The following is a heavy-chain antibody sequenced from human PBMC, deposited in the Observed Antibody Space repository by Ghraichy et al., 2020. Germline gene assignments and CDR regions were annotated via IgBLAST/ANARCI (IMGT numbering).Heavy chain of an antibody. J-gene: IGHJ4*02. CDR2: IKSKTDAATT. CDR1: GFTFSNTW. CDR3: TTDPYPAGIDY. V-gene: IGHV3-15*05. D-gene: IGHD3-10*01. Sequence: GGSLRLSCAVSGFTFSNTWMNWVRQLPGKGLEWVGRIKSKTDAATTAYAAPVKGRFTISRDDSKNTVFLEMNSLKIEDTAVYYCTTDPYPAGIDYWGQGTLVTVSS.